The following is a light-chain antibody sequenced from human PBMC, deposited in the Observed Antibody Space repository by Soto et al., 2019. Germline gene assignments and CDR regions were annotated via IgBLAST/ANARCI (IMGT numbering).Light chain of an antibody. CDR3: SSYTSSSTLV. J-gene: IGLJ2*01. CDR1: SSDVGGYNY. Sequence: QSALTQPASVSGSPGQSITISCTGTSSDVGGYNYVSWYQQHPGKAPKLMIYDVSNRPSGVSNRFSGSKSGNTASLTISGLPAEDEDDYYCSSYTSSSTLVFGGGTKLTVL. CDR2: DVS. V-gene: IGLV2-14*01.